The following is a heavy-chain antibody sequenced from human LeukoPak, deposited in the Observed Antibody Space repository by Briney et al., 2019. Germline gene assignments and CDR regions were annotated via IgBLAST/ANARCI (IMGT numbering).Heavy chain of an antibody. J-gene: IGHJ6*03. CDR2: IIPILGIA. CDR1: GGTFSSYA. V-gene: IGHV1-69*04. D-gene: IGHD5-18*01. CDR3: ATAMAPVGDSTSTMGYYYYYYMDV. Sequence: GSSVKVSCKASGGTFSSYAISWVRQAPGQGLEWIGRIIPILGIANYAQKFQGRVTITADKSTSTAYMELSSLRSEDTAVYYCATAMAPVGDSTSTMGYYYYYYMDVWGKGTTVTVSS.